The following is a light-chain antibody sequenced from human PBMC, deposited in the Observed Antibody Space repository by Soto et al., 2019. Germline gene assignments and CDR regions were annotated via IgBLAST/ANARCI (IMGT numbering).Light chain of an antibody. CDR2: EVS. Sequence: QSALTQPPSASGSPGQSVTISCTGTSSDVGGYNYVSWYLQHPGKAPKLMIYEVSKRPSGVPDRFSGSKSGNTASLTVSGLQAEDEADYYCSSYACSNNLVFGGGTKLNVL. V-gene: IGLV2-8*01. CDR1: SSDVGGYNY. J-gene: IGLJ3*02. CDR3: SSYACSNNLV.